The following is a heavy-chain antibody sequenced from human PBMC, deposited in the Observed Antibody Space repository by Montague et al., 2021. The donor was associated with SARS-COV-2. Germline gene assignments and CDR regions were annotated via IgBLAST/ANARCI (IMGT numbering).Heavy chain of an antibody. CDR2: IYYSGST. J-gene: IGHJ4*01. CDR1: GGSISSSSYY. V-gene: IGHV4-39*01. D-gene: IGHD3-3*01. CDR3: ARSARQYDFWSGYHHWHFDY. Sequence: SETLSLTCTVSGGSISSSSYYWGWIRQPPGKGLEWIGSIYYSGSTYYNPSLKSRVTISVDTSKNQFSLKLGSVTAADTAVYYCARSARQYDFWSGYHHWHFDYWGQGTPVTVSS.